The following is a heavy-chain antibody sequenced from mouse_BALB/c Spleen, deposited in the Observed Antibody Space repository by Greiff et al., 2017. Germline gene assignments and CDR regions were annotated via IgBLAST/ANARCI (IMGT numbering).Heavy chain of an antibody. CDR2: ISSGSSTI. CDR1: GFTFSSFG. D-gene: IGHD3-1*01. Sequence: EVQRVESGGGLVQPGGSRKLSCAASGFTFSSFGMHWVRQAPEKGLEWVAYISSGSSTIYYADTVKGRFTISRDNPKNTLFLQMTSLRSEDTAMYYCARCTARATIYAMDYWGQGTSVTVSS. V-gene: IGHV5-17*02. J-gene: IGHJ4*01. CDR3: ARCTARATIYAMDY.